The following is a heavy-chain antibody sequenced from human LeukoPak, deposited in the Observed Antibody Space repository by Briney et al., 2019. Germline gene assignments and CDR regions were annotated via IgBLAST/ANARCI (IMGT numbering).Heavy chain of an antibody. CDR1: GYIFTNFY. CDR3: ARSEITTAGNDAFDI. D-gene: IGHD6-13*01. V-gene: IGHV1-46*01. Sequence: GSVKVSCKASGYIFTNFYIHWVRLAPGQGPEWMGMISPSGGTTDYAQKFQGRGMMTRDTSTSTVYMELSSLRSEDTAVYYCARSEITTAGNDAFDIWGQGTMVTVSS. CDR2: ISPSGGTT. J-gene: IGHJ3*02.